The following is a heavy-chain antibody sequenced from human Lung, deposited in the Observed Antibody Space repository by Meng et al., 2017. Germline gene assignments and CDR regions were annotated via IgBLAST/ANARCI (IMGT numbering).Heavy chain of an antibody. Sequence: QVQLEQWGAGLLKPSWTVSLTCVVSGGSFSDYYWSWIRQPPGKGLEWIGEINHSGSTNYNPSLESRATISVDTSQNNLSLKLSSVTAADSAVYYCARGPTTMAHDFDYWGQGTLVTVSS. CDR2: INHSGST. V-gene: IGHV4-34*01. CDR1: GGSFSDYY. J-gene: IGHJ4*02. D-gene: IGHD4-11*01. CDR3: ARGPTTMAHDFDY.